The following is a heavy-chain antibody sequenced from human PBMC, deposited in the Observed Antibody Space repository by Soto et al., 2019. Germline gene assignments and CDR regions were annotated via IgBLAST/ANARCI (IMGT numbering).Heavy chain of an antibody. J-gene: IGHJ4*02. CDR2: INHSGST. CDR1: GGYFSGYY. V-gene: IGHV4-34*01. CDR3: ARRLRF. D-gene: IGHD3-16*01. Sequence: QVQLQQWGAGLLKPSETLSLTCAVSGGYFSGYYWSWIRQPPGKGLEWIGEINHSGSTNYNPSLKSRVTISVDTSKNQFSLKLSSVTAADTAVYYCARRLRFWGQGTLVTVSS.